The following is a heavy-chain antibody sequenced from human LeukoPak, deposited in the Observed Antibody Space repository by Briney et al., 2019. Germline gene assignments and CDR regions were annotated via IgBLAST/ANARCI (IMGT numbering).Heavy chain of an antibody. J-gene: IGHJ4*02. D-gene: IGHD3-16*01. Sequence: GGSLRLSCAASGFTFSSYAMSWVRQAPGKGLEWVSGISGSGAGTYYADSVKGRFTISRDNSKNTLYLQVNSLRGDDTAVYYCARDLWGQFYFDYWGRGTLVTVSS. CDR2: ISGSGAGT. V-gene: IGHV3-23*01. CDR3: ARDLWGQFYFDY. CDR1: GFTFSSYA.